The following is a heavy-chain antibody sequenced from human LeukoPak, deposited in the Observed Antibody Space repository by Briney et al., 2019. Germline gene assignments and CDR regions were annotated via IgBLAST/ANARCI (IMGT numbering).Heavy chain of an antibody. Sequence: GGSLRLSCAASGFSFTDAWMSWVRQAPGKGLEWVGRIKSKTDGGTIDYAAPVKGRFTISRDDSKNTLFLQMNSLKIEDTAVYYCTTVTLRPVGLWGQGTLVTVSS. V-gene: IGHV3-15*05. CDR2: IKSKTDGGTI. D-gene: IGHD3-10*01. J-gene: IGHJ4*02. CDR3: TTVTLRPVGL. CDR1: GFSFTDAW.